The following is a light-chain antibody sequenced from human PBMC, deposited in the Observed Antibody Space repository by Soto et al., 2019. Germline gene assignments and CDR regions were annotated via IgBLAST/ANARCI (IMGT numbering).Light chain of an antibody. V-gene: IGLV1-44*01. CDR3: AAWDDSLNGHYV. CDR2: SNN. Sequence: QSVLTQPPSASGTPGQRVTISCSGSSSSIGSNTVNWYQQLPGTAPKLLIYSNNQRPSGVPDRFSGSKSGTSASLAISGLQSEDEADYYCAAWDDSLNGHYVFGTGTKGTVL. CDR1: SSSIGSNT. J-gene: IGLJ1*01.